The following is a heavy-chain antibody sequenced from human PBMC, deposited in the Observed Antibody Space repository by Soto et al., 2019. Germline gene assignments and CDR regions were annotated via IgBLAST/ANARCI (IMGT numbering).Heavy chain of an antibody. CDR1: GFTFSSYG. Sequence: GGSLRLSCAASGFTFSSYGMHWVRQAPGKGLEWVAVIWYDGSNKYYADSVKGRFTISRDNSKNTLYLQMNSLRAEDTAVYYCAFDYNDFWSGHFDDWGQGALVIV. D-gene: IGHD3-3*01. J-gene: IGHJ4*02. V-gene: IGHV3-33*01. CDR2: IWYDGSNK. CDR3: AFDYNDFWSGHFDD.